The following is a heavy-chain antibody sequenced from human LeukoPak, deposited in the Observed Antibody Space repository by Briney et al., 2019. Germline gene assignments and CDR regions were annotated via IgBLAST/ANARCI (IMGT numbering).Heavy chain of an antibody. CDR3: AKVPLGYCTSASCRYLDS. CDR1: GFTFSNYG. D-gene: IGHD2-2*01. J-gene: IGHJ5*01. CDR2: IWYDGSKT. Sequence: GGSLRLSCAASGFTFSNYGMHWVRQAPGKGLEWVAFIWYDGSKTYHADSVKGRFTISRDNSKNTLYLQMNSLRAEDTSVFYCAKVPLGYCTSASCRYLDSWGQGTLVTVSS. V-gene: IGHV3-30*02.